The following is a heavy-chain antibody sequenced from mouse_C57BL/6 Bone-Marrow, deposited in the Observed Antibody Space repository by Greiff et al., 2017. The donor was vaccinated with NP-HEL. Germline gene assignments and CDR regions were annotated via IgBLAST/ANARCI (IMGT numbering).Heavy chain of an antibody. Sequence: EVQLQESGPELVKPGASVKLSCTASGYSFTGYYMNWVKQSPEKSLEWIGAIIPGTGGTTYNEKFKAKATFTADKSSNTAYMQLRSLTSEDSAIYDCARWGDDDALEYWGQGTTLTVAS. J-gene: IGHJ2*01. CDR3: ARWGDDDALEY. V-gene: IGHV1-42*01. CDR1: GYSFTGYY. CDR2: IIPGTGGT. D-gene: IGHD2-4*01.